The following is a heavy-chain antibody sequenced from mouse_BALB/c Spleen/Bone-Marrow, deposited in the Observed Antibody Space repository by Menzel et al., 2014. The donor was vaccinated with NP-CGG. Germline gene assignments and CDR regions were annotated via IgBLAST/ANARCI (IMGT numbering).Heavy chain of an antibody. CDR2: IDPSTGRT. J-gene: IGHJ2*01. CDR3: ARINGYDY. Sequence: VKLMESGAELVKPGASVKLSCKASGYTFTSYWMHWVKQRPGQGLEWIGEIDPSTGRTDYNKKFKSQATLTVDKSASTAYMLRSSLTSEYSAVYYCARINGYDYWGQGTTLTVSS. V-gene: IGHV1S81*02. D-gene: IGHD2-2*01. CDR1: GYTFTSYW.